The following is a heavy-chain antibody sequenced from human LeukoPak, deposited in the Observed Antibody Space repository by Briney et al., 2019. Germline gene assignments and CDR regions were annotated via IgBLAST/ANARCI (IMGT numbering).Heavy chain of an antibody. CDR1: GFTFSDFW. D-gene: IGHD3-10*01. Sequence: PGGSLRLSCAASGFTFSDFWMSWVRQAPGKGLEWVANIKKDGSEKYYVDSVEGRFTISRDNAKNSLYLQMSSLRAEDTAVYYCANYRMIRGVILDYWGQGILVTVSS. CDR3: ANYRMIRGVILDY. J-gene: IGHJ4*02. V-gene: IGHV3-7*01. CDR2: IKKDGSEK.